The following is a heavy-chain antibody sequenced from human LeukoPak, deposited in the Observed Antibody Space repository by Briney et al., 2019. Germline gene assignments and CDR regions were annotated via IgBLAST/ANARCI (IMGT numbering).Heavy chain of an antibody. J-gene: IGHJ4*02. Sequence: PSETLCLTCTASGGSISGYYWSWIRQPPGKGLEWIGYIYYSGSTNSNPSLKSRVTISVDTSKNQFSLKLSSVTAADTAVYYCARDHFDDSSGYYLFDYWGQGTLVTVSS. CDR1: GGSISGYY. CDR2: IYYSGST. CDR3: ARDHFDDSSGYYLFDY. V-gene: IGHV4-59*12. D-gene: IGHD3-22*01.